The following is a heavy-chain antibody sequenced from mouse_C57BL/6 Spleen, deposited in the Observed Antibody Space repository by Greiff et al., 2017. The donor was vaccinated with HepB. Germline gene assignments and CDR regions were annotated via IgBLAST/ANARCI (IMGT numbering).Heavy chain of an antibody. CDR1: GYSFTGYY. CDR3: ARKKPSTGTGVDY. J-gene: IGHJ2*01. CDR2: ITPSTGGT. V-gene: IGHV1-42*01. D-gene: IGHD4-1*02. Sequence: VQLQQYGPELVKPGASVKISCKASGYSFTGYYMNWVTQSPEKSLEWIGEITPSTGGTTYNQKFKAKATLTVDKSSSTAYMQVKSLTSEDSAVYYCARKKPSTGTGVDYWGQGTTLTVSA.